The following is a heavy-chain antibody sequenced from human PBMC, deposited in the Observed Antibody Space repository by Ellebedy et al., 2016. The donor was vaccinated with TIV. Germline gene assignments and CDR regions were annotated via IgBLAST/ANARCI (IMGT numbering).Heavy chain of an antibody. D-gene: IGHD6-13*01. Sequence: GESLKISXAASGFTFSSYGMHWVRQAPGKGLEWVAVIWYDGSNKYYADSVKGRFTISRDNSKNTLYLQMNSLRADDTAVYYCARARDFIAAAGRYYGMDVWGQGTTVTVSS. J-gene: IGHJ6*02. CDR2: IWYDGSNK. V-gene: IGHV3-33*01. CDR3: ARARDFIAAAGRYYGMDV. CDR1: GFTFSSYG.